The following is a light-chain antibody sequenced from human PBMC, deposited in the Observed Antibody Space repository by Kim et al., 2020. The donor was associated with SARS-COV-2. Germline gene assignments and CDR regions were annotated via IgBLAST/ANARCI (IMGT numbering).Light chain of an antibody. Sequence: AYVGDRVTITCRASQGISSWLAWYQQKPGKAPKRLVYAASSLQSGVPSRFSGSGSGTDFTLTISSLQPEDFGTYYCQQSKSFPWTFGQGTKVDIK. CDR2: AAS. CDR1: QGISSW. CDR3: QQSKSFPWT. V-gene: IGKV1-12*01. J-gene: IGKJ1*01.